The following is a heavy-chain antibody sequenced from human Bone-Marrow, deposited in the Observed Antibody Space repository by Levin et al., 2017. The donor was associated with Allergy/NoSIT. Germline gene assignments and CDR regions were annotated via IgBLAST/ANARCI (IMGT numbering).Heavy chain of an antibody. CDR2: ITTTSAYI. Sequence: GESLKISCATSGFPFSSYGMAWVRQAPGEGLEWVASITTTSAYIHYADSVKGRFTISRDNANSSLSLQMNRLRREDTAVYYCARAAGAAGRGGMDVWGQGTTVTVSS. D-gene: IGHD6-13*01. V-gene: IGHV3-21*01. CDR3: ARAAGAAGRGGMDV. J-gene: IGHJ6*02. CDR1: GFPFSSYG.